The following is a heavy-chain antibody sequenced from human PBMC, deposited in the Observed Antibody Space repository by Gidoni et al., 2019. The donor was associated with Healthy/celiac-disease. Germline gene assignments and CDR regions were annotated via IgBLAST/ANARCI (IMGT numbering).Heavy chain of an antibody. CDR1: GGTFSSYT. D-gene: IGHD1-26*01. CDR2: IIPILGIA. J-gene: IGHJ2*01. V-gene: IGHV1-69*08. CDR3: ARDSRGSGKVGAENYWYFDL. Sequence: QVQLVQSGAEVKKPGSSVQVSCKASGGTFSSYTISWVRQAPGQGLEWMGRIIPILGIANYAQKFQGRVTITADKSTSTAYMELSSLRSEDTAVYYCARDSRGSGKVGAENYWYFDLWGRGTLVTVSS.